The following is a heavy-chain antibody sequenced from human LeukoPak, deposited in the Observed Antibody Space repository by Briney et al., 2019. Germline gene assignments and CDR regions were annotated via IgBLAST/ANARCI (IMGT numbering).Heavy chain of an antibody. J-gene: IGHJ4*02. CDR3: ARDPKRTAMDFDY. V-gene: IGHV3-7*01. D-gene: IGHD5-18*01. CDR1: GFTFSSYW. CDR2: IKQDGSEK. Sequence: GGSLRLSCAASGFTFSSYWMSWVRQAPGKGLEWVANIKQDGSEKYYVDSVKGRFTISRDNAKNSLYLQMNSLRAEDTAVYYCARDPKRTAMDFDYWGQGTLVTVSS.